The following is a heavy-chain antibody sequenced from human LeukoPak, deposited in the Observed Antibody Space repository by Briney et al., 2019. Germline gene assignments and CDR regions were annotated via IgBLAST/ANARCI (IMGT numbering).Heavy chain of an antibody. CDR2: INHSGST. CDR3: ARGGYYDILTGYPFDY. V-gene: IGHV4-34*01. D-gene: IGHD3-9*01. Sequence: PLETLSLTCTVSGGATSSYYWSWIRQPPGKGLAWIGEINHSGSTNYNPSLKSRVTISVDTSKNQFSLKLSSVTAADTAVYYCARGGYYDILTGYPFDYWGQGTLVTVSS. J-gene: IGHJ4*02. CDR1: GGATSSYY.